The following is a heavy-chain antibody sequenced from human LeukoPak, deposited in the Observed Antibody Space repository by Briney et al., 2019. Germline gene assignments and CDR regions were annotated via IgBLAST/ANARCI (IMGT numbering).Heavy chain of an antibody. CDR1: GFSFSNYP. J-gene: IGHJ4*02. CDR3: ARGPNSNWSGLDF. V-gene: IGHV3-30*04. D-gene: IGHD6-6*01. Sequence: PGGSLRLSCAASGFSFSNYPMQWVRQAPGKGLEWVATISYDGSSRYSAASVKGRFTISRDNAKNTLYLQVNNLRAEDTAVYYCARGPNSNWSGLDFWGQGTLLTVSS. CDR2: ISYDGSSR.